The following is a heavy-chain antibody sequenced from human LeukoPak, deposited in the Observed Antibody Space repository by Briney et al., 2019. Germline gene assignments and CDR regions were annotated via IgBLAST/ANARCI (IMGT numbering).Heavy chain of an antibody. D-gene: IGHD4-17*01. Sequence: GGSLRLSCAASGFTFSSYGMHWVRQAPGKGVEWVAVILSDGSKEFYTDSVKGRFTISRDTAKNSLYLQMNSLRAEDTAVYYCARDYYGDYYFDYWGQGTQVTVSS. CDR1: GFTFSSYG. J-gene: IGHJ4*02. CDR3: ARDYYGDYYFDY. V-gene: IGHV3-33*01. CDR2: ILSDGSKE.